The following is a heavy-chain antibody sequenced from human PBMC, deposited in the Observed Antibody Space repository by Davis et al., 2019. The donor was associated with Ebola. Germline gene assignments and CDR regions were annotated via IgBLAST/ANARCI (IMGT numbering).Heavy chain of an antibody. V-gene: IGHV1-69*04. CDR2: IIPILGIA. D-gene: IGHD2-15*01. CDR1: GATFSSYA. J-gene: IGHJ4*02. Sequence: AASVKVSCKASGATFSSYAISWVRQAPGQGLEWMGRIIPILGIANYAQKFQGRVTITADKSTSTAYMELRSLRSDDTAVYYCARDLVGYCSGGSCYSGLVFWGQGTLVTVSS. CDR3: ARDLVGYCSGGSCYSGLVF.